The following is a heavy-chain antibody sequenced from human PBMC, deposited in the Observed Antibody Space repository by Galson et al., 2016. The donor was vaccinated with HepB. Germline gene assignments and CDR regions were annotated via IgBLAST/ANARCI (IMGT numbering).Heavy chain of an antibody. CDR2: IYWDDDK. CDR3: AHSRVGATGDYYNGMDV. V-gene: IGHV2-5*02. Sequence: PALVKPTQTLTLTCTFSGFSLSTSGVGVGWIRQSPGKALEWLALIYWDDDKRYSPSLKSRLTITKETSKNQVVIIMTNMDPVDTATYYCAHSRVGATGDYYNGMDVWGQGTTVTVSS. J-gene: IGHJ6*02. D-gene: IGHD1-26*01. CDR1: GFSLSTSGVG.